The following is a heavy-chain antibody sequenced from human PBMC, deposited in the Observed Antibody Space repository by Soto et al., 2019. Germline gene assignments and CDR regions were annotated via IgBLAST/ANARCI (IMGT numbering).Heavy chain of an antibody. V-gene: IGHV3-30*18. D-gene: IGHD1-26*01. CDR2: ISYDGGNE. J-gene: IGHJ4*02. CDR1: GFTFSSCG. CDR3: AKDRYSGTYPTDFDY. Sequence: PGGSLRLSCAGSGFTFSSCGIHWVRQAPGKGLEWVALISYDGGNEKYTESVKDRFTISRDDSHNVAYLQMSSLRTEDTAMYYCAKDRYSGTYPTDFDYWGQGSLVTVSS.